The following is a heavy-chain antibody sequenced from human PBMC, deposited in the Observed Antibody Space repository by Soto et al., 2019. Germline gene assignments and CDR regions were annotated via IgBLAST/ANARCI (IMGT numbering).Heavy chain of an antibody. D-gene: IGHD3-22*01. V-gene: IGHV3-49*03. CDR2: IRSKAYGVTT. J-gene: IGHJ6*02. Sequence: PGGSLRSSFTTSGFTFSDYAISWFRQAPGKVLELVGVIRSKAYGVTTDYAASVKGRFAISRDDSKDTAYLEMNSVTTEDTSFYFCSKYPSVSRYYFLGMEVWGHGTTVNVSS. CDR1: GFTFSDYA. CDR3: SKYPSVSRYYFLGMEV.